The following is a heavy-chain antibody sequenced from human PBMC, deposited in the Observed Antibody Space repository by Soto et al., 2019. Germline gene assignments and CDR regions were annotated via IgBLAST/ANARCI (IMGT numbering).Heavy chain of an antibody. CDR2: INPRSGST. J-gene: IGHJ4*02. Sequence: QVQPVQSGAEVQKLGASVKVSCKASGYTFTSHHMHWVRHVPGEGLEWMGMINPRSGSTNYPQRFQTRVTMTRDMSASTACMELRRLISEDAAVYYCCSIDYGQGYWGQGTLVTVSS. CDR1: GYTFTSHH. CDR3: CSIDYGQGY. V-gene: IGHV1-46*03. D-gene: IGHD3-10*01.